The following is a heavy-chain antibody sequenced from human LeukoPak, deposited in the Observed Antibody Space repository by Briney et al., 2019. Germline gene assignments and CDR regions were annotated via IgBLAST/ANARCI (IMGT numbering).Heavy chain of an antibody. CDR2: ISYDGSNK. Sequence: GRSLRLSCAASGFTFSSYGMHWVRQAPGKGLEWVAVISYDGSNKYYADSVKGRFTISSDNSKNTLYLQMNSLRAEDTAVYYCAKDGKGIDYWGQGTLVTVSS. D-gene: IGHD1-1*01. CDR3: AKDGKGIDY. CDR1: GFTFSSYG. V-gene: IGHV3-30*18. J-gene: IGHJ4*02.